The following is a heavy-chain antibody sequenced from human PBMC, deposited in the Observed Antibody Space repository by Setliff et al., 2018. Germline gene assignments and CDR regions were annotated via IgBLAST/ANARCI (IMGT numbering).Heavy chain of an antibody. CDR2: INWNGAGT. CDR1: GFTFDDYG. D-gene: IGHD4-17*01. CDR3: ARGTDYSIGPTTVVTPWGNYFDS. J-gene: IGHJ4*02. Sequence: GGSLRLSCAASGFTFDDYGMNWVRQAPGKGLEWISGINWNGAGTGYSDSVRGRFTISRDNAKNALFLQMNSPRAEDTALYYCARGTDYSIGPTTVVTPWGNYFDSWGQGTLVTVS. V-gene: IGHV3-20*04.